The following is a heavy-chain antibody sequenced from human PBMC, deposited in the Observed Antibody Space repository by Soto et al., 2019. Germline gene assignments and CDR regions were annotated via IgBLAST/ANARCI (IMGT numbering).Heavy chain of an antibody. CDR1: GFTLSNAW. J-gene: IGHJ4*02. CDR2: IKSRSDGGTP. CDR3: TTDTRRTSVFGVPWDS. V-gene: IGHV3-15*01. Sequence: EVQLEESGGGPVEPGGSLRLSCAASGFTLSNAWMNWVRHTPGRGLEWVGRIKSRSDGGTPDYGAPVKGRFTISRDDSLNTVYLQMNSLTAEDTGVYYCTTDTRRTSVFGVPWDSWGQGTLVTVSS. D-gene: IGHD3-3*01.